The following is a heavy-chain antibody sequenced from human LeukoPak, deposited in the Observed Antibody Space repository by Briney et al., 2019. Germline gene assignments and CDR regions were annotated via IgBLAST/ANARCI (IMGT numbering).Heavy chain of an antibody. Sequence: GGSLRLSCAASGFTFSRYAMHWVRQAPGKGPESVSAISSNGGSTYYANSVKGRFTISRDNSKNTLYLQMGSLRAEDLAVYYCARDFGLTGKVDYWGQGTLVTVSS. J-gene: IGHJ4*02. CDR1: GFTFSRYA. V-gene: IGHV3-64*01. CDR2: ISSNGGST. D-gene: IGHD1-20*01. CDR3: ARDFGLTGKVDY.